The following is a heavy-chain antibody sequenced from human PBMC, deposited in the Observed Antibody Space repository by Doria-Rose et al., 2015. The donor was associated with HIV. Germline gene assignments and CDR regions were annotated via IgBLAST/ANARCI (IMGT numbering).Heavy chain of an antibody. D-gene: IGHD3-10*01. V-gene: IGHV3-21*01. CDR1: GFTFSSHR. J-gene: IGHJ4*02. CDR3: ATGVTLDY. Sequence: VQLVQSGGGLVGPGGSLRLSCATSGFTFSSHRINWVRQAPGKGLEWVSSISSTSAYINYADSVRGRFTISRDNARNSLYLQMGSLRAEDTAIYYCATGVTLDYWGQGTLVTVPS. CDR2: ISSTSAYI.